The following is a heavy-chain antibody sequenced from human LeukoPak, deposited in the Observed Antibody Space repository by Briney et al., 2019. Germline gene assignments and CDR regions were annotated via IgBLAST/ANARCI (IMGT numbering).Heavy chain of an antibody. CDR1: GFTFSSYW. V-gene: IGHV3-30*03. CDR3: ARNRYYYDSSGSDY. Sequence: GGSLRLSCVASGFTFSSYWMSWVRQAPGKGLEWVAVISYGGSNKYYADSVKGRFTISRDNSKNTLYLQMNSLRAEDTAVYYCARNRYYYDSSGSDYWGQGTLVTVSS. CDR2: ISYGGSNK. D-gene: IGHD3-22*01. J-gene: IGHJ4*02.